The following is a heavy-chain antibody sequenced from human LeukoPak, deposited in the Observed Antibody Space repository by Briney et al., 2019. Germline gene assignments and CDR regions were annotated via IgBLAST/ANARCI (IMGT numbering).Heavy chain of an antibody. D-gene: IGHD3-3*02. J-gene: IGHJ4*02. CDR1: GFTFSGSA. Sequence: GGSLRLSCAASGFTFSGSAMHWVRQASGKGLEWVGRIRSKANSYATAYAASVKGRFTISRDDSKNRVYLQMNSLKVEDTAMYYCTTGGLAIRENDYWGQGTLVTVSS. CDR2: IRSKANSYAT. CDR3: TTGGLAIRENDY. V-gene: IGHV3-73*01.